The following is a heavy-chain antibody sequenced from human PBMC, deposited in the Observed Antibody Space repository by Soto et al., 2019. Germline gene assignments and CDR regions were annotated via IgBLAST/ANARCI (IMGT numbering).Heavy chain of an antibody. J-gene: IGHJ4*02. CDR3: AREQYYDSSGYSGGPDY. CDR2: IYYSGST. CDR1: GGSISSGDYY. D-gene: IGHD3-22*01. V-gene: IGHV4-30-4*01. Sequence: SETLSLTCTVSGGSISSGDYYWSWIRQPPGKGLEWIGYIYYSGSTYYDPSLKSRVTISVDTSKNQFSLKLSSVTAADTAVYYCAREQYYDSSGYSGGPDYWGQGTLVTVSP.